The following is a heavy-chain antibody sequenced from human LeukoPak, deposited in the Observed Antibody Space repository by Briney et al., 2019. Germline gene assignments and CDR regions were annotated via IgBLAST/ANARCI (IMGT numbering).Heavy chain of an antibody. D-gene: IGHD3-16*01. V-gene: IGHV1-2*02. CDR3: ARATQIASIMITFGRVTDPTDDF. CDR1: GYTFTGYN. CDR2: INPNSGDT. J-gene: IGHJ4*02. Sequence: ASLKLSCKAFGYTFTGYNMNWVRQAPGQGLEWVSCINPNSGDTYYAQKFQGRVTMTRDTSISTVYMEMSRLRSDDTAVYYSARATQIASIMITFGRVTDPTDDFWGQGNLVLVSS.